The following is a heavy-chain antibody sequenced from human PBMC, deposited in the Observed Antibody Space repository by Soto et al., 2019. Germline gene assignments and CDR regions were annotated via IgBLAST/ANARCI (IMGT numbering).Heavy chain of an antibody. CDR1: GGSFKSGSYS. D-gene: IGHD3-22*01. J-gene: IGHJ4*02. CDR2: VYHTGRT. Sequence: SETLSLTCTVSGGSFKSGSYSWSWIRQPPGKGLEWIGYVYHTGRTSYNPSLKSRVSISMDTSKNQFSLNLDSVTAADTAVYYCARDLGYYDSSGYFDYWGQGTLVTVSS. V-gene: IGHV4-61*01. CDR3: ARDLGYYDSSGYFDY.